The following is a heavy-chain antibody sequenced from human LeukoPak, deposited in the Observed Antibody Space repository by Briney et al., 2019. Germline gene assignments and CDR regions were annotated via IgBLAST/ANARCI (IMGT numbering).Heavy chain of an antibody. CDR2: IYYTGST. J-gene: IGHJ6*02. CDR3: ARHENYYAGSGYSYYYYYGMDV. D-gene: IGHD3-22*01. Sequence: SETLSLTCAVSGGSISSSSYCWGWIRQPPGKGLEWIGSIYYTGSTYYNPSLKSRVSISVDTSKNQFSLKLSSLSAADTAVYFCARHENYYAGSGYSYYYYYGMDVWGQGTTVTVSS. CDR1: GGSISSSSYC. V-gene: IGHV4-39*01.